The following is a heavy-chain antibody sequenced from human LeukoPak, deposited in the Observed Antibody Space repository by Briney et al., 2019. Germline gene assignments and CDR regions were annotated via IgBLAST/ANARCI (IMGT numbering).Heavy chain of an antibody. Sequence: GGSLRLSCAAPGFTFSIYWVHWVRQAPGKGLVWVSSINSDGSSTSYADSVKGRFTISRDNAKNTLYLQMNTLRAEDTAVYYCASLGYWGQGTPVTVSS. V-gene: IGHV3-74*01. CDR2: INSDGSST. CDR3: ASLGY. J-gene: IGHJ4*02. CDR1: GFTFSIYW.